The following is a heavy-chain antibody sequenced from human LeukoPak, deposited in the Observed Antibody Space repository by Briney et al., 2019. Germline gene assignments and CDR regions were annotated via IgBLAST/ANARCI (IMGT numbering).Heavy chain of an antibody. CDR3: ARLFRDGYIWTAFDI. CDR2: ISSSSSYI. V-gene: IGHV3-21*01. CDR1: GFTFSSYS. D-gene: IGHD5-24*01. J-gene: IGHJ3*02. Sequence: GSLRLSCAASGFTFSSYSMNWVRQAPGKGLEWVSSISSSSSYIYYADSVKGRFTISRDNAKNPLYLQMNSLRAEDTAVYYCARLFRDGYIWTAFDIWGQGTMVTVSS.